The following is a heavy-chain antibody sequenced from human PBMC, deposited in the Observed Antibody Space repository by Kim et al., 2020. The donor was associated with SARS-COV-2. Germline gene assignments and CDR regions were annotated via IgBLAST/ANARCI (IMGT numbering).Heavy chain of an antibody. D-gene: IGHD2-2*01. CDR1: GYTFTSYA. CDR3: AGSIATPEGGYCSSTSCPKGYWFDP. Sequence: ASVKVSCKASGYTFTSYAMHWVRQAPGQRLEWMGWINAGNGNTKYSQKFQGRVTITRDTSASTAYMELSSLRSEDTAVYYCAGSIATPEGGYCSSTSCPKGYWFDPWGQGTLVTVSS. CDR2: INAGNGNT. J-gene: IGHJ5*02. V-gene: IGHV1-3*01.